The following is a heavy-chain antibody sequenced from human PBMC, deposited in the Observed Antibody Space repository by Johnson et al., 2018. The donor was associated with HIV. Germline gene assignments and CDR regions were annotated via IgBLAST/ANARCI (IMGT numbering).Heavy chain of an antibody. D-gene: IGHD1-26*01. J-gene: IGHJ3*02. CDR3: AKDRWELFWGGGEASHDAFDI. CDR2: INHDVSAI. V-gene: IGHV3-7*03. Sequence: VQLVESGGGVVQPGRSLRLSCAASGFTFSSYAMHWVRQAPGKGLEWVANINHDVSAIHYVDSVKGRFTISRDNSENTLYLQMSSLRAEDTALYYCAKDRWELFWGGGEASHDAFDIWVQGTMVTVSS. CDR1: GFTFSSYA.